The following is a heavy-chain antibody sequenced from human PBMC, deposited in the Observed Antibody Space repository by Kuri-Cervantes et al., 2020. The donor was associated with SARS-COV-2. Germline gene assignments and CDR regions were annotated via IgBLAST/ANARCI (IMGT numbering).Heavy chain of an antibody. J-gene: IGHJ6*02. D-gene: IGHD3-10*01. Sequence: SETLSLTCTVSGGSISSYYWSWIRQPPGKGLEWIGYIYYSGSTNYNPSLKSRVTISVDTSKNQFSLKLSSVTAADTAVYYCARDKFPGRYYYGMDVWGQGTTVTVSS. V-gene: IGHV4-59*01. CDR1: GGSISSYY. CDR3: ARDKFPGRYYYGMDV. CDR2: IYYSGST.